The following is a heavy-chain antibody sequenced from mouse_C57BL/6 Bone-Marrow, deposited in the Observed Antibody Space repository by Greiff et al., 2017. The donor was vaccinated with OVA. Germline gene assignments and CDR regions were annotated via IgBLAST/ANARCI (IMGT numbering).Heavy chain of an antibody. CDR3: ARGGYGSSYVFDY. D-gene: IGHD1-1*01. CDR1: GYAFSSYW. J-gene: IGHJ2*01. V-gene: IGHV1-80*01. Sequence: QVQLQQSGAELVKPGASVKISCKASGYAFSSYWMNWVKQRPGKGLEWIGQIYPGDGDTNYNGKFKGKATLTADKSSSTAYMQLSSLTSEDSAVYFCARGGYGSSYVFDYWGQGTTLTVSS. CDR2: IYPGDGDT.